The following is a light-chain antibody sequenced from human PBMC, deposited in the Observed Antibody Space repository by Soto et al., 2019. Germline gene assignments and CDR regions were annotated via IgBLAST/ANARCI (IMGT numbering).Light chain of an antibody. CDR1: QSISSY. V-gene: IGKV1-39*01. CDR2: AAS. J-gene: IGKJ5*01. CDR3: QKSYSTPIT. Sequence: DIVMAQSRSSLSASVGDRVTITCRAIQSISSYLNWYQQKPGKAPKLLIYAASSLQSGVPSRFSGSGSGTDFTLTISSLQPEDFATYYCQKSYSTPITFGQGTRLEIK.